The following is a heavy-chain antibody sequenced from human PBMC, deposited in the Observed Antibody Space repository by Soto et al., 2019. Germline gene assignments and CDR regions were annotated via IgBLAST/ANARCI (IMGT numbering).Heavy chain of an antibody. CDR2: IYHSGST. Sequence: SETLSLTCAVSGGSISSTNWWSWVRQPPGKGLEWIGEIYHSGSTNYNPSLKSRVTISVDKSKNQFSLKLSSVTAADTAVHYCARAGIAARNFDFWGQGTLVTVS. D-gene: IGHD6-6*01. CDR1: GGSISSTNW. V-gene: IGHV4-4*02. J-gene: IGHJ4*02. CDR3: ARAGIAARNFDF.